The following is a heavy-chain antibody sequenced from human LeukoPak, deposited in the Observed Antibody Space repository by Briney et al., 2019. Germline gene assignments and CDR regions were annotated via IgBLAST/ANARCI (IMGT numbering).Heavy chain of an antibody. D-gene: IGHD2-2*01. CDR2: NSTSSRYI. J-gene: IGHJ5*02. Sequence: SGGSLRLFCAASGFTLSNYDMNWVRQAPGKGLEWVSSNSTSSRYIYYKDSVRGRFTISRDDAKNSLYLEMNSLRAEDTAVYYCATADCSSSTCYLLRSWFDPWGQGTLVTVSS. CDR1: GFTLSNYD. V-gene: IGHV3-21*01. CDR3: ATADCSSSTCYLLRSWFDP.